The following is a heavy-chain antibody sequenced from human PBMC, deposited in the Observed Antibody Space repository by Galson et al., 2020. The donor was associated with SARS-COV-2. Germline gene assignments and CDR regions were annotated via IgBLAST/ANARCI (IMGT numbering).Heavy chain of an antibody. CDR3: VKDREFGSFPSGPFDH. J-gene: IGHJ4*02. CDR2: INWNSGFI. V-gene: IGHV3-9*01. CDR1: GFSFDDYA. D-gene: IGHD3-10*01. Sequence: GGSLRLSCAASGFSFDDYAMHWVRQAPGKGLEWVSGINWNSGFIVYADSVKGRFTTSRDNAKNSLYLEIHSLRPEDTAFYYCVKDREFGSFPSGPFDHWGRGTLVTVSS.